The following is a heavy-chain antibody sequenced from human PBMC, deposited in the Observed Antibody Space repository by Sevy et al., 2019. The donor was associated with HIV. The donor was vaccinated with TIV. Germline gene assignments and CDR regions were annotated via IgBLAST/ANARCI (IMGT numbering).Heavy chain of an antibody. D-gene: IGHD3-3*01. V-gene: IGHV1-46*01. CDR1: GYTFSSYY. Sequence: ASVKVSCKASGYTFSSYYMHWVRQAPGQGLEWMGIINPSGGSTSYAQKFQGRVTMTRDTSTSTVYTELSSLRSEDTAIYYCARDLTIFGVIPDYWGQGTLVTVSS. J-gene: IGHJ4*02. CDR2: INPSGGST. CDR3: ARDLTIFGVIPDY.